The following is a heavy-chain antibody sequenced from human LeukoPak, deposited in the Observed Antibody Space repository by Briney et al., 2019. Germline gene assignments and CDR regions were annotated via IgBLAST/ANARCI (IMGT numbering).Heavy chain of an antibody. D-gene: IGHD2-21*02. CDR3: AKTLAHCGADCDRD. CDR2: IFGNGDKT. V-gene: IGHV3-23*01. Sequence: GGSLRLSCVASGFALRTFALSWVRQAPGKGLEWVSSIFGNGDKTYYADSVKGRFTVSSDYAKNTLFLQMHSLRAEDTAVYYCAKTLAHCGADCDRDCGQGTLVT. J-gene: IGHJ4*02. CDR1: GFALRTFA.